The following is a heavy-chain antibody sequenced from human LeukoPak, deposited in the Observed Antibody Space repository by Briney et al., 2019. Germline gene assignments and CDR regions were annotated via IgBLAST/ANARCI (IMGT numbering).Heavy chain of an antibody. CDR3: ARDAKRKALYYDFWSGYQYWYFDL. Sequence: SETLSLTCTVSGGSISSYYWSWIRQPVGKGLEWIGRIYTSGSTNYNPSLKSRVTMSVDTSKNQFSLKLSSVTAADTAVYYCARDAKRKALYYDFWSGYQYWYFDLWGRGTLVTVSS. V-gene: IGHV4-4*07. D-gene: IGHD3-3*01. CDR1: GGSISSYY. CDR2: IYTSGST. J-gene: IGHJ2*01.